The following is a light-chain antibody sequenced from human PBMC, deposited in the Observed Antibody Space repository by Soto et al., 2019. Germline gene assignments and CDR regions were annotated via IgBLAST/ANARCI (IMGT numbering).Light chain of an antibody. V-gene: IGKV3D-20*02. CDR3: QQRDIWPWT. J-gene: IGKJ1*01. CDR2: GAS. Sequence: EIVLTQSPGTLSLSPGERATLSCRASQSVSNNYLAWYQQKPGQAPRLLIYGASNRATGIPDRFSGSGSGTDFTLTISNLEPEDFAVYYCQQRDIWPWTFGQGTKVDIK. CDR1: QSVSNNY.